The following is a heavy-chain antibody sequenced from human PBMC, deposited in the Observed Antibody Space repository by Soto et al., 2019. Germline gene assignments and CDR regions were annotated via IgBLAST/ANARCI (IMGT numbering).Heavy chain of an antibody. D-gene: IGHD2-15*01. V-gene: IGHV5-51*01. CDR2: IYPSDSDI. CDR1: GYTFTSYW. CDR3: VRSGTSSGRFSDY. Sequence: PGESLKISWKGSGYTFTSYWNGWVRQMPGEGLEWVGVIYPSDSDIRYSPSFQGKVTISADKSITTSYLQWSSLKAADTAMYYCVRSGTSSGRFSDYWGQGTLVTVSS. J-gene: IGHJ4*02.